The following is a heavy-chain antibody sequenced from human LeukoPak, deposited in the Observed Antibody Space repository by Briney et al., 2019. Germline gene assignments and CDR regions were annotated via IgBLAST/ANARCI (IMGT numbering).Heavy chain of an antibody. Sequence: PSETLSLTCAVYDESLSGYYWNRIPQPPGKGLEWIGESSHSGSTNYNPSLKSRVTISVDTSKNQFSLKLSSVTAADTAVYYCARGIGFGLSPDAFDIWGQGTMVTVSS. V-gene: IGHV4-34*01. CDR2: SSHSGST. CDR1: DESLSGYY. J-gene: IGHJ3*02. CDR3: ARGIGFGLSPDAFDI. D-gene: IGHD2/OR15-2a*01.